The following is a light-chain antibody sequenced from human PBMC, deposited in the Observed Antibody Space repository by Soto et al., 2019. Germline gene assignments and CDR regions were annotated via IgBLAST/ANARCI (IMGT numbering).Light chain of an antibody. CDR3: QTWGRGFVI. J-gene: IGLJ2*01. V-gene: IGLV4-69*01. Sequence: QSVLTQSPSASASLGASVKLTCTLSSGHSNYAIAWHQQQPEKGPRYLMKLNRDGSHSKGDGIPNRFPGSSSGAERYLTISSLRSEEEADYSCQTWGRGFVILGGGTTPTLL. CDR1: SGHSNYA. CDR2: LNRDGSH.